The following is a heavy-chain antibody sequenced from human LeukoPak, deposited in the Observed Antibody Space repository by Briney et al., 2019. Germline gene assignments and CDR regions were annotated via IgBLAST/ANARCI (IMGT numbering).Heavy chain of an antibody. D-gene: IGHD7-27*01. CDR2: ISSSSSYI. CDR1: GFTFSSYS. J-gene: IGHJ4*02. CDR3: VRSPGDGVEFDY. V-gene: IGHV3-21*04. Sequence: GGSLRLSCAASGFTFSSYSMNWVRQAPGKGLEWVSSISSSSSYIYYADSVKGRFTISRDNAKNSLYLQMNSLTTEDTAVYYCVRSPGDGVEFDYWGQGTLVTVSS.